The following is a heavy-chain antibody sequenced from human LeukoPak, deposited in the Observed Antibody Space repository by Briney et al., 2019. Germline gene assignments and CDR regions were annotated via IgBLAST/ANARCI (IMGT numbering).Heavy chain of an antibody. CDR2: ISYDGSNK. J-gene: IGHJ4*02. Sequence: GGSLRLSCAASGFTFSSYGMHWVRQAPGKGLEWVAVISYDGSNKYYADSVKGRFTISRDNSKNTLYLQMNSLRAEDTAVYYCAKGGLWHGDYPDYWGQGTLVTVSS. D-gene: IGHD4-17*01. CDR1: GFTFSSYG. V-gene: IGHV3-30*18. CDR3: AKGGLWHGDYPDY.